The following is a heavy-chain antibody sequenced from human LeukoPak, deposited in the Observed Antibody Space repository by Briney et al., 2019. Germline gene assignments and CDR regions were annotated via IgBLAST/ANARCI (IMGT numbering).Heavy chain of an antibody. D-gene: IGHD6-19*01. Sequence: ASVKVSCKVSGYTLTELSMHWVRQAPGKGLEWMGGFDPEDGETIYAQKFQGRVTMTEDTSTDTAYMELSSLRSEDTAVCYCATPYSSGWPRGYYYYYGMDVWGQGTTVTVSS. CDR3: ATPYSSGWPRGYYYYYGMDV. J-gene: IGHJ6*02. V-gene: IGHV1-24*01. CDR2: FDPEDGET. CDR1: GYTLTELS.